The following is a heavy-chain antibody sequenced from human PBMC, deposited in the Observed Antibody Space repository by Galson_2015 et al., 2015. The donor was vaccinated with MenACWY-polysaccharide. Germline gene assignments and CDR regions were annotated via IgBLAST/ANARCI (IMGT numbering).Heavy chain of an antibody. CDR3: ARHAKYCSGGSCHLDY. V-gene: IGHV5-51*01. D-gene: IGHD2-15*01. CDR2: IYPSDSDT. CDR1: SFTSYG. J-gene: IGHJ4*02. Sequence: SFTSYGIAWVRQMSGKGLEWMGIIYPSDSDTRYSPSFQGQVTFSADKSINTAYLQWSSLRASDSAMYYCARHAKYCSGGSCHLDYWGQGTLVTVSS.